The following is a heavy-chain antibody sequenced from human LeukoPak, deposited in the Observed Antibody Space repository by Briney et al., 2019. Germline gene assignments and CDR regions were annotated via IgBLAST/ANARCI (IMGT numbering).Heavy chain of an antibody. CDR1: GFTFSSYS. Sequence: GGSLRLSCAASGFTFSSYSMNWVRQAPGKGLEWVSYISSSSSTIYYADSVKGRFTISRDNAKNSLYLQMNSLRAEDTAVYYCARGGLTYYYDSSGYYDYWGQGTLVTVSS. J-gene: IGHJ4*02. V-gene: IGHV3-48*04. CDR2: ISSSSSTI. D-gene: IGHD3-22*01. CDR3: ARGGLTYYYDSSGYYDY.